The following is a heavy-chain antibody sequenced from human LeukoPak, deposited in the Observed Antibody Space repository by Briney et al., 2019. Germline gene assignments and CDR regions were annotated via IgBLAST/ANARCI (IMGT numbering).Heavy chain of an antibody. V-gene: IGHV4-59*12. D-gene: IGHD3-22*01. CDR2: IYYSGST. Sequence: SETLSLTCTVSGGSISSYYWSWIRQPPGKGLEWIGYIYYSGSTSYNPSLKSRVTISVDTSKNQFSLKLSSVTAADTAVYYCARDLKADSSGYYLDAFDIWGQGTMVTVSS. CDR1: GGSISSYY. J-gene: IGHJ3*02. CDR3: ARDLKADSSGYYLDAFDI.